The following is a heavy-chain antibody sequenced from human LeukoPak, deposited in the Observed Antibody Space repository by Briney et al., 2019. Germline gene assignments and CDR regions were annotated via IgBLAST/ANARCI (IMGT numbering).Heavy chain of an antibody. CDR1: GFSFSNYG. V-gene: IGHV3-33*01. Sequence: GGSLRLSCAASGFSFSNYGMHWVRQAPGKGLEWVAVIWYDGSNKYYADSVKGRFTISRDNSKNTLHVQMSGLRAEDTAVYYCARSNNGGWGYCDYWGQGSLVTVSS. J-gene: IGHJ4*02. D-gene: IGHD3-16*01. CDR3: ARSNNGGWGYCDY. CDR2: IWYDGSNK.